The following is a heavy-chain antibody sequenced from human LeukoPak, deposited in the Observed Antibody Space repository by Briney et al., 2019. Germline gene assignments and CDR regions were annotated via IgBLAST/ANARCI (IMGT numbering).Heavy chain of an antibody. J-gene: IGHJ4*02. D-gene: IGHD6-13*01. CDR3: AREGSSSWYGYYFDY. CDR1: GVSICSYY. CDR2: IYTSGST. Sequence: PSETLSLTCTVSGVSICSYYWSWLRQPAGKGLEWIGRIYTSGSTNYNPSLKSRVTMSVDTSKNQFSLKLSSVTAADTAVYYCAREGSSSWYGYYFDYWGQGTLVTVSS. V-gene: IGHV4-4*07.